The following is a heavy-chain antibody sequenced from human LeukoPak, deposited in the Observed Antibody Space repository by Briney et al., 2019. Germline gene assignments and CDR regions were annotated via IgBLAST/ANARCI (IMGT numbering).Heavy chain of an antibody. Sequence: SETLSLTCAVYGGSFSGYYWGWIRQPPRKGLEWIAYIYYSGSTNYNPSLKSRVTISVDTSRNQFSLKLRSVTAADTALYYCARLHTAMLYFDYGGQGTLVIVSP. CDR2: IYYSGST. V-gene: IGHV4-59*08. D-gene: IGHD5-18*01. CDR3: ARLHTAMLYFDY. J-gene: IGHJ4*02. CDR1: GGSFSGYY.